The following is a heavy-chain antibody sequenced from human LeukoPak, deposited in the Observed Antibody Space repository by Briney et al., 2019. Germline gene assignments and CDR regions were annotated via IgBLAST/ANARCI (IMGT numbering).Heavy chain of an antibody. CDR2: IYYSGST. CDR3: ARLGTGYDSGGYSIGWFDP. J-gene: IGHJ5*02. D-gene: IGHD3-22*01. Sequence: SETLSLTCTVSGGSISISTYYWGWIRQPPGKGLEWIVNIYYSGSTYYNPSLKGRVTISVDTSKNQFSLRLSSVPAADTAVYYCARLGTGYDSGGYSIGWFDPWGQGTLVTVSS. V-gene: IGHV4-39*01. CDR1: GGSISISTYY.